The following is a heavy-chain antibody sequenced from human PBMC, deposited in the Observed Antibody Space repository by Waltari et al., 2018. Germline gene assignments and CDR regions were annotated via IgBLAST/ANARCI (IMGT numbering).Heavy chain of an antibody. CDR1: GGTFSSYA. Sequence: QVQLVQSGAEVKKPGSSVKVSCKASGGTFSSYAISWVRQAPGQGLEWMGRISPTLGTANYAQKFQGRVTITADKSTSTAYMGLSSLRSEDSAVYYCAREREEKWGLPFDYWGQGTLVTVSS. CDR3: AREREEKWGLPFDY. CDR2: ISPTLGTA. J-gene: IGHJ4*02. V-gene: IGHV1-69*13. D-gene: IGHD1-26*01.